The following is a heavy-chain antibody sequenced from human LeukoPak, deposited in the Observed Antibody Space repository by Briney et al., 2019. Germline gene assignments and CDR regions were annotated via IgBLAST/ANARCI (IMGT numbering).Heavy chain of an antibody. CDR2: IIPIFGIA. V-gene: IGHV1-69*04. CDR3: ARHSYCYDSSGYYLVD. D-gene: IGHD3-22*01. Sequence: SVKVSCKASGGTFSSYAISWVRQAPGQGLEWMGRIIPIFGIANYAQKFQGRVTITADKSTSTAYMELSSLRFEDTAVYYCARHSYCYDSSGYYLVDWGQGTLVTVSS. J-gene: IGHJ4*02. CDR1: GGTFSSYA.